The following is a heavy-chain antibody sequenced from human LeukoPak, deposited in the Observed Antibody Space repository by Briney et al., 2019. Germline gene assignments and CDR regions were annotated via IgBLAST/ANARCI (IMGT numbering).Heavy chain of an antibody. D-gene: IGHD2-2*01. Sequence: SETLSLTCTVSGGSISSSYCSWIRQPAGKGLEWIGRIYTTGSTDSTDFNPSLKSRVTMSVDTSKNQFSLKLGSVTAADTAVYYCARTNIVVVPAAMSNYYYYYMDVWGKGTTVTVSS. CDR3: ARTNIVVVPAAMSNYYYYYMDV. V-gene: IGHV4-4*07. J-gene: IGHJ6*03. CDR2: IYTTGSTDST. CDR1: GGSISSSY.